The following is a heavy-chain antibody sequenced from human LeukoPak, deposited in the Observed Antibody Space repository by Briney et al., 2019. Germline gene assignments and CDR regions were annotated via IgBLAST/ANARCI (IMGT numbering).Heavy chain of an antibody. CDR1: GYTFGNYA. J-gene: IGHJ4*02. V-gene: IGHV7-4-1*02. Sequence: ASVKVSCKASGYTFGNYAINWVRQAPGQGLEWMGWINANTGNPTYVQGFTGRFVFSLDTSVSTAYLQISSLKAEDTAVYYCAKDTWDYWGQGTLVTVSS. CDR3: AKDTWDY. CDR2: INANTGNP.